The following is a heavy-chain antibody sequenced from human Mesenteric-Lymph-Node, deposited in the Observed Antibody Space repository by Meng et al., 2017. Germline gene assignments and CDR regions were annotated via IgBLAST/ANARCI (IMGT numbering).Heavy chain of an antibody. J-gene: IGHJ6*02. Sequence: GGSLRLSCAASGFTFSNAWMSWVRQAPGKGLEWVGRIKSKTDGGTTDYAAPVKGRFTISRDDSKNTLYLQMNSLKTEDTAVYYCTTGMLLTVRYYYYYGMDVWGQGTTVTVSS. V-gene: IGHV3-15*01. CDR3: TTGMLLTVRYYYYYGMDV. CDR2: IKSKTDGGTT. CDR1: GFTFSNAW. D-gene: IGHD4/OR15-4a*01.